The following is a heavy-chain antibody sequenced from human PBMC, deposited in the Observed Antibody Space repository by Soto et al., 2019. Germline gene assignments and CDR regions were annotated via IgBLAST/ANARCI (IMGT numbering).Heavy chain of an antibody. V-gene: IGHV4-61*01. CDR2: IYYSVST. Sequence: PSENLSLTCAVSGGSVSSGSCYWSWILHPPGKGLEWIGYIYYSVSTNYNPSLKSRVTISVDTSKNHFSLKLSSVTAAHTAVYYCTRGGGYSYGTIGAYYAGTEGWGKGNTVTVS. CDR3: TRGGGYSYGTIGAYYAGTEG. J-gene: IGHJ6*04. D-gene: IGHD5-18*01. CDR1: GGSVSSGSCY.